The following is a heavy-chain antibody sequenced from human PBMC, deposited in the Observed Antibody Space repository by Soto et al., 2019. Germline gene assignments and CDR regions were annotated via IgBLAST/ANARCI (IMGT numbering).Heavy chain of an antibody. D-gene: IGHD3-10*01. CDR1: GGTFSSYA. CDR2: IDPSGGKT. Sequence: ASVKVSCKASGGTFSSYAISWVRQAPGQGLEWMGMIDPSGGKTNYAQKFQGRVTMTRDTSTSTVYMALSSLRSEGTAIYFCGRVMRSLLSITALDTWGQGTLVTVSS. J-gene: IGHJ5*02. CDR3: GRVMRSLLSITALDT. V-gene: IGHV1-46*01.